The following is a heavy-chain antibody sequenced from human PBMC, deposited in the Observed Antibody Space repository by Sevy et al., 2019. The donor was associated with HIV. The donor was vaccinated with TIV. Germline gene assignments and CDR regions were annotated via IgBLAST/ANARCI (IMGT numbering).Heavy chain of an antibody. V-gene: IGHV4-30-4*01. CDR3: ANKRGYSHGPFDY. CDR1: GGSISSSDSY. D-gene: IGHD5-12*01. CDR2: IHFSGGT. J-gene: IGHJ4*02. Sequence: SETLSLTCTVSGGSISSSDSYWSWIRQPPGKGLEWIGYIHFSGGTYYNPFLKSRVAMSVDTSERQVSLRLSFMTAADTAVYYCANKRGYSHGPFDYWGQGALVTVSS.